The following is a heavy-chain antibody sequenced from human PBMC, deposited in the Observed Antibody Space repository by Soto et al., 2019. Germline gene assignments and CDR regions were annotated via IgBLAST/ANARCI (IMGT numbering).Heavy chain of an antibody. V-gene: IGHV4-59*01. CDR2: IYYSGST. CDR1: GGPISNCY. D-gene: IGHD1-1*01. J-gene: IGHJ4*02. Sequence: SETLSLTCTVSGGPISNCYWSWIRQPPGKGPEWIGYIYYSGSTKYNPSLKSRVSMSVDTSKNQFFLNLRPVSAADTAVYYCARDIYNSDLGYWGQGALVTVS. CDR3: ARDIYNSDLGY.